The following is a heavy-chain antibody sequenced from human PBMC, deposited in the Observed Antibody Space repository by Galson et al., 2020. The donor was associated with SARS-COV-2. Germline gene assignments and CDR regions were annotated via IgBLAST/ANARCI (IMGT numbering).Heavy chain of an antibody. CDR2: IIPIFGTA. CDR1: GGTFSSYA. J-gene: IGHJ4*02. D-gene: IGHD6-19*01. CDR3: ASQIIAVAGTTEDY. V-gene: IGHV1-69*13. Sequence: SVKVSCKASGGTFSSYAISWVRQAPGQGLEWMGGIIPIFGTANYAQKFQGRVTITADESTSTAYMELNSLRSEDTAVYYCASQIIAVAGTTEDYWGQGTLVTVSS.